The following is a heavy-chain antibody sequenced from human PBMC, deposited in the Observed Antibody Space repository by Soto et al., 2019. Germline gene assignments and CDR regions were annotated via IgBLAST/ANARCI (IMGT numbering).Heavy chain of an antibody. CDR3: ARGWPAPYCSSTSCSRGANWFDP. D-gene: IGHD2-2*01. V-gene: IGHV1-8*01. J-gene: IGHJ5*02. CDR1: GYTFTSYD. Sequence: ASVKVSCKASGYTFTSYDINWVRQATGQGLEWMGWMNPNSGNTGYAQKFQGRVTMTRNTSISTAYMELSSLRSEDTAVYYCARGWPAPYCSSTSCSRGANWFDPWGQGTLVTVSS. CDR2: MNPNSGNT.